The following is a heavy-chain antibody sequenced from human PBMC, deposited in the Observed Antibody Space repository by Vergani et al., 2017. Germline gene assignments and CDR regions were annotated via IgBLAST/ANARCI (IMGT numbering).Heavy chain of an antibody. V-gene: IGHV3-21*01. CDR2: ISSSSSYI. D-gene: IGHD2-2*01. CDR1: GFTFSSYS. Sequence: EVQLVESGGGLVKPGGSLRLSCAASGFTFSSYSMNWVRQAPGKALEWVSSISSSSSYIYYADSVKGRFTISRDNAKNSLYLQMNSLRAEDTAVYYCARDALDPYRLLALYYYYGMDVWGQGTTVTVSS. J-gene: IGHJ6*02. CDR3: ARDALDPYRLLALYYYYGMDV.